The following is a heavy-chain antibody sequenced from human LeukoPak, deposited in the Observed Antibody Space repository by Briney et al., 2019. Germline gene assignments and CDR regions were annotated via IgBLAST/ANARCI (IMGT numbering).Heavy chain of an antibody. CDR3: ARAGYGDTDFDY. Sequence: SETLSLTCTVSGYSISTSYYWGWIRQPPGKGLEWIGSIYHSGNTYYNPSLKSRVTISVDTSKNQFSLKLNSVTAADTAVYYCARAGYGDTDFDYWGQGTLVTVSS. J-gene: IGHJ4*02. CDR2: IYHSGNT. D-gene: IGHD4-17*01. V-gene: IGHV4-38-2*02. CDR1: GYSISTSYY.